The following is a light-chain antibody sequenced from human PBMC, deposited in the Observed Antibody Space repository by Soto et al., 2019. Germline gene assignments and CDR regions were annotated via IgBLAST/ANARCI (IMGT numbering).Light chain of an antibody. CDR1: LSINSN. CDR3: QQFNNWPRAT. J-gene: IGKJ4*01. CDR2: RAS. Sequence: IVMTQSPATLSVSPGERATLSCRASLSINSNLAWYHQKPGQAPRLLMFRASIRATGFPARFSGSGSGTEFNITISSLQSEDSAVYYCQQFNNWPRATFGGGTKVEIK. V-gene: IGKV3-15*01.